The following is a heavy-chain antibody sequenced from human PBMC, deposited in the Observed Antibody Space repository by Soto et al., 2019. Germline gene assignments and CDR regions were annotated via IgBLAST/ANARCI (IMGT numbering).Heavy chain of an antibody. CDR3: ATQDFRGATGTT. V-gene: IGHV3-23*01. J-gene: IGHJ4*02. CDR1: GFRFRAQA. D-gene: IGHD1-1*01. Sequence: EVQLLESGGGLVQPGGSLRVSCAASGFRFRAQAMGWVRQAPGKGLEWVSLISGNSAATYYADSVKGRFTISRDNSRNTLYLQMNSLGAEDTAFYYCATQDFRGATGTTWGQGALVTVSS. CDR2: ISGNSAAT.